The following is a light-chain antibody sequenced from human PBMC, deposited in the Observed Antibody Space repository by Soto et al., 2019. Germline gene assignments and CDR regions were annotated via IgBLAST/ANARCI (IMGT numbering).Light chain of an antibody. CDR3: QQYYSYPFLT. CDR2: AAS. CDR1: QGISSY. Sequence: AIRMTQSPSSFSASTGDRVTITCRASQGISSYLAWYQQKPGKAPKLLIYAASTLQSGDPSRFSGSGSGTDFTHTIRCLHSEDVATYSCQQYYSYPFLTFVGGTNVEIK. V-gene: IGKV1-8*01. J-gene: IGKJ4*01.